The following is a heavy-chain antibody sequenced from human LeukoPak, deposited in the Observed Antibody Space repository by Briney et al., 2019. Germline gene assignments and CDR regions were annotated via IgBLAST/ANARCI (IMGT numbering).Heavy chain of an antibody. CDR2: IIPILNIT. D-gene: IGHD2-15*01. V-gene: IGHV1-69*04. J-gene: IGHJ4*02. Sequence: ASVKVSCKASEGTFSNYAITWMRQAPGQGLEWMGRIIPILNITDYAQKFQGRVTITADKSTSTAFLDLSSLRSEDTAVYYCAKDRYSESGVSVYWGQGTLVTVSS. CDR3: AKDRYSESGVSVY. CDR1: EGTFSNYA.